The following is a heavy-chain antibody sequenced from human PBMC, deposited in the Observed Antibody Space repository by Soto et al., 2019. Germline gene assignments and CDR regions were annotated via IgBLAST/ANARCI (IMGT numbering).Heavy chain of an antibody. Sequence: LRLSCAASGFTFSSYWMSWVRQAPGKGLEWVANIKQDGSEKYYVDSVKGRFTISRDNAKNSLYLQMNSLRAEDTAVYYCARDPDIVATTTYYYGMDVWGQGTTVTVSS. CDR2: IKQDGSEK. CDR3: ARDPDIVATTTYYYGMDV. CDR1: GFTFSSYW. J-gene: IGHJ6*02. D-gene: IGHD5-12*01. V-gene: IGHV3-7*01.